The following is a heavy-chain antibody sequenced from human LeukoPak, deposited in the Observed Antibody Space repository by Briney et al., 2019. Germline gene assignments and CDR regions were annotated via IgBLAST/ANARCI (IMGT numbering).Heavy chain of an antibody. CDR2: IYNSGST. J-gene: IGHJ3*02. CDR1: GGSINTPNYY. Sequence: PSETLSLTCTVSGGSINTPNYYWGWIRQPPGKVLEWIGYIYNSGSTNYNPSLKSRVTISVDTSKNQFSLKLSSVTAADTAVYYCACLTTADAFDIWGQGTMVTVSS. V-gene: IGHV4-61*01. CDR3: ACLTTADAFDI. D-gene: IGHD3-22*01.